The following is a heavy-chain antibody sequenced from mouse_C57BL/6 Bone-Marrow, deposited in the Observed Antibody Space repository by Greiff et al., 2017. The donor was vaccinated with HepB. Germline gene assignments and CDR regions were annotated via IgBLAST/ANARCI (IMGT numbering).Heavy chain of an antibody. J-gene: IGHJ3*01. CDR1: GYTFTDYY. Sequence: VQLKQSGPELVKPGASVKMSCKASGYTFTDYYMHWVKQSHGKSLEWIGYIYPNNGGNGYNQKFKGKATLIVDKSSSTAYMELRSLTSEDSAVYYCARSIYYGSKDWFAYWGQGTLVTVSA. D-gene: IGHD1-1*01. CDR2: IYPNNGGN. CDR3: ARSIYYGSKDWFAY. V-gene: IGHV1-34*01.